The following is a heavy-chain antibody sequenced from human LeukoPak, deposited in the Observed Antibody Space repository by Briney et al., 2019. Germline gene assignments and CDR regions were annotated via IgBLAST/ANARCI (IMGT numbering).Heavy chain of an antibody. J-gene: IGHJ6*03. Sequence: ASGKVSCKASGYTFTSYDIKWVRQATGQGLERVGWMNPKSGKRGYAQKVQGRGTMTRNTAISTDYMELRRQRVEDTAVYYSARARKSMIVVVYYYYMDVWGKGTTVTISS. D-gene: IGHD3-22*01. CDR2: MNPKSGKR. CDR3: ARARKSMIVVVYYYYMDV. V-gene: IGHV1-8*01. CDR1: GYTFTSYD.